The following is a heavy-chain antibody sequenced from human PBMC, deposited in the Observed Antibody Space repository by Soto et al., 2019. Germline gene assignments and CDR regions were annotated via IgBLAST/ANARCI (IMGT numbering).Heavy chain of an antibody. J-gene: IGHJ6*03. CDR2: ISGSGGST. CDR3: AKGGGGSYYEDYYMDV. CDR1: GFTFSSYV. V-gene: IGHV3-23*01. D-gene: IGHD3-16*01. Sequence: GGSLRLSCAASGFTFSSYVMSWVRQAPGKGLEWVSAISGSGGSTYYADSVKGRFTISRDNSKNTLYLQMNSLRAEDTAVYYCAKGGGGSYYEDYYMDVWGKGTTVTVSS.